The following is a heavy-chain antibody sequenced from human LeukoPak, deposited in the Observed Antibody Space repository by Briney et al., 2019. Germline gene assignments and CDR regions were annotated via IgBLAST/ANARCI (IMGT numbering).Heavy chain of an antibody. CDR3: ARHRHGYCSSTSCYAFDY. D-gene: IGHD2-2*01. CDR1: GYSFTSYW. J-gene: IGHJ4*02. V-gene: IGHV5-10-1*01. CDR2: IDPSDSYT. Sequence: GESLRFSCKGSGYSFTSYWISWVRQMPGKGLEWMGRIDPSDSYTNYSPSFQGHVTISADTSISTAYLQWSSLKASDTAMYYCARHRHGYCSSTSCYAFDYWGQGTLVTVSS.